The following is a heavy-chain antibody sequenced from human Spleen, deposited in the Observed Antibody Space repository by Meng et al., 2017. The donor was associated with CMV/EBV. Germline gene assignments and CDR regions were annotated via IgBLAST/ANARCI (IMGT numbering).Heavy chain of an antibody. V-gene: IGHV1-2*02. Sequence: ASVKVFCKASGYTFTGYYMHWVRQAPGQGLEWMGWINPNSGGTNYAQKFQGRVTMTRDTSISTAYMELSRLRSDDTAVYYCARDGGYYDFWSGYPTYYFDYWGQGTLVTVSS. CDR1: GYTFTGYY. D-gene: IGHD3-3*01. CDR2: INPNSGGT. J-gene: IGHJ4*02. CDR3: ARDGGYYDFWSGYPTYYFDY.